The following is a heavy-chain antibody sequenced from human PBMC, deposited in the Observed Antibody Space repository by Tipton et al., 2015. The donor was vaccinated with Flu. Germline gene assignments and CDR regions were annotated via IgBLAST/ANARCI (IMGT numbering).Heavy chain of an antibody. J-gene: IGHJ4*02. Sequence: TLSLTCTVSGGSLSSYYWSWIRQPAGKGLEWIGRIYSSGSNKYNSSLKSRVTMSVDTSKNQFTLKLSSVTAADTAVYYCARGSGSGTYVIFEYWGQGTLVTVPS. V-gene: IGHV4-4*07. CDR1: GGSLSSYY. CDR3: ARGSGSGTYVIFEY. D-gene: IGHD3-10*01. CDR2: IYSSGSN.